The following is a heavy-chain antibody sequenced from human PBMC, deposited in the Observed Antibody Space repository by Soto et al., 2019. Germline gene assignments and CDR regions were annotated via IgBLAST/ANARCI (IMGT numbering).Heavy chain of an antibody. CDR1: GFTFSSYS. Sequence: EVKLVESGGGLVKPGGSLRLSCAASGFTFSSYSMNWVRQAPGKGLEWVSSISSSSSYIYYAASVKGRFTISRDNAKTSLYLQVNSLRAEDTAVSYCAREGIAAALDYWGQGTLVTVSS. J-gene: IGHJ4*02. D-gene: IGHD6-13*01. CDR3: AREGIAAALDY. CDR2: ISSSSSYI. V-gene: IGHV3-21*01.